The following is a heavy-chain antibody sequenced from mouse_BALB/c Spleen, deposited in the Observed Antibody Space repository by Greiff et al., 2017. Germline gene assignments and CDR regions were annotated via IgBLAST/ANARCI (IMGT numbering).Heavy chain of an antibody. V-gene: IGHV1-82*01. J-gene: IGHJ2*01. CDR1: GYAFSSSW. Sequence: QVQLKESGPELVKPGASVKISCKASGYAFSSSWMNWVKQRPGQGLEWIGRIYPGDGDTNYNGKFKGKATLTADKSSSTAYMQLSSLTSVDSAVYFCARELFDYWGQGTTLTVSS. CDR2: IYPGDGDT. CDR3: ARELFDY.